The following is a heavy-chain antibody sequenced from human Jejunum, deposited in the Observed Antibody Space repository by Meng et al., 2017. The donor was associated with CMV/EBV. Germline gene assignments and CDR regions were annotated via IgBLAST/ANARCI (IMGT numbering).Heavy chain of an antibody. Sequence: CAASGFSFSSYWMHWVRQVPGKGLVWVSRISPDGSTTYYAGSVKGRFTISRDNAKNTLYVQMNSLRAEDTAVFYCARGGDGYGNFDCWGQGTLVTVSS. V-gene: IGHV3-74*01. CDR3: ARGGDGYGNFDC. CDR2: ISPDGSTT. D-gene: IGHD5-24*01. J-gene: IGHJ4*02. CDR1: GFSFSSYW.